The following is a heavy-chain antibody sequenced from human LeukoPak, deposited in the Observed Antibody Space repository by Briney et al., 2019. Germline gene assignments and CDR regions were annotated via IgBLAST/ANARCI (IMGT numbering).Heavy chain of an antibody. J-gene: IGHJ6*02. V-gene: IGHV4-59*02. D-gene: IGHD3-10*01. CDR1: GGSVSFYY. CDR2: IYYSGST. CDR3: ARDARGSSYMGV. Sequence: SETLSLTCTVSGGSVSFYYWSWIRQPPGKGLEWIGYIYYSGSTNYNPSLKSRVTISVDTSKNQFSLKVSSVTAADTAVYYCARDARGSSYMGVWGQGTTVTVSS.